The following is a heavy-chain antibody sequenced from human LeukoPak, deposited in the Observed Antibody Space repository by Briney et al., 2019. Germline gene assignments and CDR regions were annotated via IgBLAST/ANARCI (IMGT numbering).Heavy chain of an antibody. CDR3: TRDRGAMNEFDY. CDR1: GFSFSSYA. J-gene: IGHJ4*02. CDR2: TSSHGNDG. D-gene: IGHD1-1*01. Sequence: GGSLRLSCTDSGFSFSSYAMHWVRPSPGKGLEWVAVTSSHGNDGFYADSVKGRFTISRDNSKKTLYLQMDSLRPEDTGVYYCTRDRGAMNEFDYWGQGTLVTVSS. V-gene: IGHV3-30*01.